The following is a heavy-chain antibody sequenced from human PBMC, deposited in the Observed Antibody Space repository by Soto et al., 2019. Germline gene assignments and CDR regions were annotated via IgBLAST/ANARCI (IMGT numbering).Heavy chain of an antibody. J-gene: IGHJ6*02. D-gene: IGHD2-2*01. CDR3: ARRGFSTKYYTLDV. CDR2: ISSSSSSTYI. V-gene: IGHV3-21*01. Sequence: EVQLVESGGGLVKPGGSLGLSCAASGFTFSTYSMDWVHQAPGKGLEWVSSISSSSSSTYIFYADSVKGRFTISRDNAKNSLYLQMNSLRAEDTAVYYCARRGFSTKYYTLDVWGQGTTVTVTS. CDR1: GFTFSTYS.